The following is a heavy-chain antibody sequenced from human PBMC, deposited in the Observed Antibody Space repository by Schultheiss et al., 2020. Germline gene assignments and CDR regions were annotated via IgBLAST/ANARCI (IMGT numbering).Heavy chain of an antibody. CDR3: ARFSRYSSGWYGLYGY. J-gene: IGHJ4*02. Sequence: SETLSLTCTVSGGSISSYYWSWIRQPPGKGLEWIGRIYTSGSTNYNPSLKSRVTISVDTSKNQFSLKLSSVTAADTAVYYCARFSRYSSGWYGLYGYWGQGTLVTVSS. CDR2: IYTSGST. D-gene: IGHD6-19*01. CDR1: GGSISSYY. V-gene: IGHV4-4*07.